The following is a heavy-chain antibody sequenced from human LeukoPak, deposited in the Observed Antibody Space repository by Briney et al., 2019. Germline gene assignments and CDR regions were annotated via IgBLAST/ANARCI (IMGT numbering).Heavy chain of an antibody. CDR1: GYTLTELS. Sequence: GASVKVSCKVSGYTLTELSMHWVRQAPGKGLEWMGGFDPEDGETIYAQKFQGRVTMTEDTSTDTAYMELSSLRSEDTAVYYCATRSEAVRWETKGAFDIWGQGTMVTVSS. V-gene: IGHV1-24*01. J-gene: IGHJ3*02. CDR2: FDPEDGET. CDR3: ATRSEAVRWETKGAFDI. D-gene: IGHD1-26*01.